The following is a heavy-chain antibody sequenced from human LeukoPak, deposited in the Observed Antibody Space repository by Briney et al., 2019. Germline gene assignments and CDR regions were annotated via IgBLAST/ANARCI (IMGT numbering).Heavy chain of an antibody. CDR1: GGSISSYY. D-gene: IGHD3-10*01. V-gene: IGHV4-59*01. J-gene: IGHJ4*02. CDR2: VYYSGST. Sequence: SETLSLTCTVSGGSISSYYWSWIRQPPGKGLEWIGYVYYSGSTTYNPSLKSRVTISVDTSKNQFSLKLASVTAADTAVYYCARDYRGSASYGGFDYWGQGTLVTVSS. CDR3: ARDYRGSASYGGFDY.